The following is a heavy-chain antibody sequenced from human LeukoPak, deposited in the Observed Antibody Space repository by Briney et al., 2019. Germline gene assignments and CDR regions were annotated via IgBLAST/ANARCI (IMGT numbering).Heavy chain of an antibody. V-gene: IGHV3-7*01. CDR2: IKQDGSEE. Sequence: PGGSLRLSCAASGFTFSSYWMSWVRQAPGKGLEWVANIKQDGSEEYYVDSAKGRFTISRDNAKNSLYLQMNSLRAEDTAVYYCARGSIKAPYDFWSGPRGAFDIWGQGTMVTVSS. CDR3: ARGSIKAPYDFWSGPRGAFDI. CDR1: GFTFSSYW. D-gene: IGHD3-3*01. J-gene: IGHJ3*02.